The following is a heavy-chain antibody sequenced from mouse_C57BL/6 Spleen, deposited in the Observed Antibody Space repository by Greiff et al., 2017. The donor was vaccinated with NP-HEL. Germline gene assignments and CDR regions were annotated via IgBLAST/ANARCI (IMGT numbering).Heavy chain of an antibody. CDR3: ARSSYSNPYAMDY. CDR1: GYTFTSYW. D-gene: IGHD2-5*01. J-gene: IGHJ4*01. V-gene: IGHV1-55*01. Sequence: QVQLQQPGAELVKPGASVKMSCKASGYTFTSYWITWVKQRPGQGLAWIGDIYPGSGSTNYNEKFKSKATLTVDTSSSTAYMQLSSLTSEDSAVYYCARSSYSNPYAMDYWGQGTSVTVSS. CDR2: IYPGSGST.